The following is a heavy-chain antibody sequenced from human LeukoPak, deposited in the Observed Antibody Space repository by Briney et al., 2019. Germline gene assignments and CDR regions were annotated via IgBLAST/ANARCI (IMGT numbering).Heavy chain of an antibody. D-gene: IGHD6-19*01. CDR3: AKSYSSGWYSFDY. CDR1: GFTFDDYA. V-gene: IGHV3-9*03. J-gene: IGHJ4*02. CDR2: ISWNSGSI. Sequence: GGSLRLSCAASGFTFDDYAMHWVRQAPGKGLEWVSGISWNSGSIGYADSVKGRFTISRDNAKNSLYLQMNSLRAEDMALYYCAKSYSSGWYSFDYWGQGTLVTVSS.